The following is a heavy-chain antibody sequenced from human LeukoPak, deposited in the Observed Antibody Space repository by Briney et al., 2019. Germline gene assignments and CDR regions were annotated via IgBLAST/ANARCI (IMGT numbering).Heavy chain of an antibody. CDR2: IIPIFGTA. Sequence: SVKVSCKASGGTFSSYAISWVRQAPGQGLEWMGGIIPIFGTANYAQKFQGRVTITTDESTSTAYIELSSLRSEDTAVYYCARTSFEYSSSSHYYYYYMDVWGKGTTVTVSS. J-gene: IGHJ6*03. V-gene: IGHV1-69*05. CDR1: GGTFSSYA. CDR3: ARTSFEYSSSSHYYYYYMDV. D-gene: IGHD6-6*01.